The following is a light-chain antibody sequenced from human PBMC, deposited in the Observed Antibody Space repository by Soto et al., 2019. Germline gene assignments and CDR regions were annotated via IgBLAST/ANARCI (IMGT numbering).Light chain of an antibody. CDR3: SSYTSSSTRV. J-gene: IGLJ1*01. CDR1: SSDVGGYNY. CDR2: DVS. Sequence: QSALTQPASVSGYPGQSITISCTGTSSDVGGYNYVSWYQQHPGKAPKLMIYDVSNRPSGVSNRFSGSKSGNTASLTISGLQAEYEADYYCSSYTSSSTRVFGTWTKLTVL. V-gene: IGLV2-14*01.